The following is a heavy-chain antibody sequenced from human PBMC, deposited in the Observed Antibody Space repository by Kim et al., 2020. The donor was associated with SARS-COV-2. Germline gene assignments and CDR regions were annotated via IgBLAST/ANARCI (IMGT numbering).Heavy chain of an antibody. CDR3: ARTMITFGGVIVTYYFDY. CDR1: GGSFSGYY. CDR2: INHSGST. V-gene: IGHV4-34*01. J-gene: IGHJ4*01. D-gene: IGHD3-16*02. Sequence: SETLSLTCAVYGGSFSGYYWSWIRQPPGKGLEWIGEINHSGSTNYNPSLKSRVTISVDTSKNQFSLKLSSVTAADTAVYYCARTMITFGGVIVTYYFDY.